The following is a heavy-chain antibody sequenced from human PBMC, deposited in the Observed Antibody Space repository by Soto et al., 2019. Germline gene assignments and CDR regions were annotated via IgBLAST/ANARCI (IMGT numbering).Heavy chain of an antibody. D-gene: IGHD4-17*01. CDR2: ISGSGDST. J-gene: IGHJ4*02. V-gene: IGHV3-23*01. CDR1: GFTFSSYA. CDR3: ARDWGSDYGGLLDY. Sequence: GGSLRLSCAASGFTFSSYAMTWVRQAPGKGLEWVSGISGSGDSTYYADSVKGRFTISRDDFKNRLFLQMDSLRAEDTALYYCARDWGSDYGGLLDYCGQGTLVTVSS.